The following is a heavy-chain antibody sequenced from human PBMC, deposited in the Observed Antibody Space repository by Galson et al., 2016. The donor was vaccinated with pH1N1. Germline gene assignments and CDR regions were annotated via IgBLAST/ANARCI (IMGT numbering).Heavy chain of an antibody. Sequence: SLRLSCAASGFTFTSYWMHWVRQAPGKGLEWVTNINQDGSEKYYVDSLKGRFTISRDNAKNSLYLQMNSLRAEDTALYYCARARGGYDLDYWGQGTLVTVSS. J-gene: IGHJ4*02. CDR1: GFTFTSYW. CDR2: INQDGSEK. V-gene: IGHV3-7*01. D-gene: IGHD5-12*01. CDR3: ARARGGYDLDY.